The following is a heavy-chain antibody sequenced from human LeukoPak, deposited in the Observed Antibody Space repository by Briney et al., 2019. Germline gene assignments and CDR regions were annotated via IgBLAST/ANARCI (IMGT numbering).Heavy chain of an antibody. V-gene: IGHV4-61*02. Sequence: PSETLSLTCTVSGGSISSGSYYWSWTRQPAGKGLEWIGRIYTSGSTNYNPSLKSRVTISVDTSKNQFSLKLSSVTAADTAVYYCARERGSYPWYFDYRGQGTLVTVSS. CDR2: IYTSGST. J-gene: IGHJ4*02. CDR1: GGSISSGSYY. CDR3: ARERGSYPWYFDY. D-gene: IGHD1-26*01.